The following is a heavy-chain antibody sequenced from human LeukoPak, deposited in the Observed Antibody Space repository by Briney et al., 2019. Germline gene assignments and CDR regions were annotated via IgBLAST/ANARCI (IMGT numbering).Heavy chain of an antibody. V-gene: IGHV1-2*02. CDR2: INPNSGGT. J-gene: IGHJ3*02. D-gene: IGHD3-10*01. CDR3: ARAEYYGSGSSTAFDI. CDR1: GYTLTGYY. Sequence: GASVKVSCKASGYTLTGYYMHWVRQAPGQGLEWMGWINPNSGGTNYAQKFQGRVTMTRDTSISTAYMELSRLRSDDTAVYYCARAEYYGSGSSTAFDIWGQGTMVTVSS.